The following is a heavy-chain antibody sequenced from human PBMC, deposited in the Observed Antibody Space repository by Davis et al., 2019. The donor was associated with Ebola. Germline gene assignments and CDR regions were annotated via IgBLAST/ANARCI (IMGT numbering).Heavy chain of an antibody. D-gene: IGHD2/OR15-2a*01. J-gene: IGHJ6*02. V-gene: IGHV4-59*01. CDR1: GGSISSYY. CDR3: AKGGARYFYHYYGMDV. Sequence: MPSETLSLTCTVSGGSISSYYWSWIRQPPGKGLEWIGYIYYSGSTNYNPSLKSRVTISVDTSKNQFSLKLSSVTAADTALYYCAKGGARYFYHYYGMDVWGQGTTVTVSS. CDR2: IYYSGST.